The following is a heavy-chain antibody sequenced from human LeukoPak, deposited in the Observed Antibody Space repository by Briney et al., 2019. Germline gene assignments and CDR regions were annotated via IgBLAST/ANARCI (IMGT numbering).Heavy chain of an antibody. V-gene: IGHV3-48*03. J-gene: IGHJ6*04. CDR1: GFTFSNYA. CDR2: ISSSGSTI. D-gene: IGHD3-10*02. CDR3: AELGITMIGGV. Sequence: TGGSLRLSCAASGFTFSNYAMSWVRQAPGKGLEWVSYISSSGSTIYHADSVKGRFTISRDNAKNSLYLQMNSLRAEDTAVYYCAELGITMIGGVWGKGTTVTISS.